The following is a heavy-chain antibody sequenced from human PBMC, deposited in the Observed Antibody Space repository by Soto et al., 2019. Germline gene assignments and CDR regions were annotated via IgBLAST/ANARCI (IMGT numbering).Heavy chain of an antibody. CDR2: ISHSGTSK. V-gene: IGHV3-30*18. J-gene: IGHJ5*02. Sequence: QVQLGDSGGGVVQPGESLQVACAASGVTVATTGMHWVRQAPGKGLEWVAMISHSGTSKVYIDSVQGRFTISRDNARNNLYLQMSSLRPEDTAIYYCAKDWGSSGWFNWFNPWGQGVLVTVSS. CDR1: GVTVATTG. CDR3: AKDWGSSGWFNWFNP. D-gene: IGHD6-19*01.